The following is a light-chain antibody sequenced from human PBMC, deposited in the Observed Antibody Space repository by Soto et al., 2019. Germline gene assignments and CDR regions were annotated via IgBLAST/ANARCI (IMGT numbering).Light chain of an antibody. CDR1: QGIRNY. Sequence: DIQMTQSPTSLSASVGDRVTITCRASQGIRNYVAWYQQIPGKAPKLLIYAASTLQSGVPSRFSGSGSGTAFTLTINGLQPEDVATYSCQKYSSVPVFGPGTKVVIK. V-gene: IGKV1-27*01. CDR2: AAS. CDR3: QKYSSVPV. J-gene: IGKJ3*01.